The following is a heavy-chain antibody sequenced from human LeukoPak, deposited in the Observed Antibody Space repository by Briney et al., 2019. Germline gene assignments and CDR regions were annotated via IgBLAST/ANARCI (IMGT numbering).Heavy chain of an antibody. CDR3: ARRSEFDNTHYHYFDY. D-gene: IGHD2-15*01. V-gene: IGHV4-39*01. Sequence: SETLSLTCTVSGXSIDSRSYYWDWIRQAPGKGLEWIGTIYHSGSTEYNPSLKSRVAIFVDTSQNQFSLILHSVAAAYTAVYYCARRSEFDNTHYHYFDYWGQGALVTVSS. CDR1: GXSIDSRSYY. CDR2: IYHSGST. J-gene: IGHJ4*02.